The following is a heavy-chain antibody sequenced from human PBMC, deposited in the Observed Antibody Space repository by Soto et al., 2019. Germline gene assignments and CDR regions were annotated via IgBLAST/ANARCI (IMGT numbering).Heavy chain of an antibody. CDR2: IYYSGST. D-gene: IGHD3-22*01. J-gene: IGHJ3*02. V-gene: IGHV4-31*03. CDR3: ARLYDSSGYYYVYAFDI. Sequence: SETLSLTCTVSGGSISNGGYYWSWIRQHPGEGLEWIGYIYYSGSTYYNPSLKSRVTISVDTSKNQFSLKLSPVTAADTAVYYCARLYDSSGYYYVYAFDIWGQGTMVTVSS. CDR1: GGSISNGGYY.